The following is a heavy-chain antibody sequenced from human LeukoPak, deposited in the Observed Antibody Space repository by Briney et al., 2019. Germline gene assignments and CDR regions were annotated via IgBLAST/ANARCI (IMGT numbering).Heavy chain of an antibody. D-gene: IGHD6-13*01. CDR2: ISYDGSNK. CDR1: GFTFSSYG. Sequence: PGGSLRLSCAASGFTFSSYGMHWVRQAPGKGLEWVAVISYDGSNKYYADSVKGRFTISRDNSKNTLYLQMNSLGAEDTAVYYCAKDQIAAAGINAFDIWGQGTMVTVSS. V-gene: IGHV3-30*18. J-gene: IGHJ3*02. CDR3: AKDQIAAAGINAFDI.